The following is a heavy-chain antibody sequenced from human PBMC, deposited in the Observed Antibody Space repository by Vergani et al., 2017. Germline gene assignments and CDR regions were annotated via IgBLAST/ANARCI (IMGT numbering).Heavy chain of an antibody. J-gene: IGHJ4*02. CDR1: GFTFSSYA. Sequence: EVQLLESGGGLVQPGGSLRLSCAASGFTFSSYAMSWVRQAPGKGLEWVGFIRSKAYGGTTEYAASVKGRFTISRDDSKSIAYLQMNSLKTEDTAVYYCTRGPTYYYDSSGYYSAGDYWGQGTLVTVSS. CDR3: TRGPTYYYDSSGYYSAGDY. CDR2: IRSKAYGGTT. V-gene: IGHV3-49*04. D-gene: IGHD3-22*01.